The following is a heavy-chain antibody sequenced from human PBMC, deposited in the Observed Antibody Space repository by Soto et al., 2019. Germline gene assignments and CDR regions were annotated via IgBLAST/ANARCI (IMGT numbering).Heavy chain of an antibody. D-gene: IGHD3-16*01. CDR3: ARAYDPLDY. CDR2: IWYDGSKK. Sequence: QVQLVESGGGVVQPGRSLRLSCAASGFTFSSYGMHWVRQAPGRGLEWVAVIWYDGSKKYYADSVKGRFTISRDNSKNTLYLQMNSLRAEDTAVYYCARAYDPLDYWGQGTLVTVSS. V-gene: IGHV3-33*01. J-gene: IGHJ4*02. CDR1: GFTFSSYG.